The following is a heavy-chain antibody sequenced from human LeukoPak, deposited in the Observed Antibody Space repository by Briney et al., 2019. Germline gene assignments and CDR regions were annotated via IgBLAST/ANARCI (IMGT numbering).Heavy chain of an antibody. D-gene: IGHD2-15*01. J-gene: IGHJ5*02. CDR3: ASLPGYCSGGSCYHDRSGFDP. CDR1: GGSISSGSYY. V-gene: IGHV3-23*01. CDR2: ISGGGGIT. Sequence: PSETLSLTCTVSGGSISSGSYYWSWIRQPAGKGLEWVSAISGGGGITHYADSVKGRFTIARDNSKNTLYLQMTSLRAEDTAVYYCASLPGYCSGGSCYHDRSGFDPWGQGTLVTVSS.